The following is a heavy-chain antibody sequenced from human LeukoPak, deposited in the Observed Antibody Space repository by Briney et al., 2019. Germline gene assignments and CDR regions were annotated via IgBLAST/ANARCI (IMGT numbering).Heavy chain of an antibody. Sequence: LETLSLTCTVSGDSISSYYWSWIRQPPGKGLEWIGYIYYNRSTNYNPSLRSRVTISVDTSKKQFFLKLSSVTAADTAVYYCARGATKNAFDIWGQGTMVTVSS. J-gene: IGHJ3*02. CDR3: ARGATKNAFDI. CDR2: IYYNRST. D-gene: IGHD1-26*01. V-gene: IGHV4-59*01. CDR1: GDSISSYY.